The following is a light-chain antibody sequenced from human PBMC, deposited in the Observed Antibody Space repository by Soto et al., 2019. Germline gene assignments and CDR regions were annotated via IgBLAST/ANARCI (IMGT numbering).Light chain of an antibody. CDR3: SSYAASNNLGV. Sequence: QSVLTQPPSASGSPGQSVTISCIGTSSDVGGYNYVSWYQQHPGKAPKLMIYEVSKRPSGVPDRFSGSKSGNTASLTVSGLQAEDEAGYYCSSYAASNNLGVFGGGTKVTVL. CDR1: SSDVGGYNY. J-gene: IGLJ2*01. V-gene: IGLV2-8*01. CDR2: EVS.